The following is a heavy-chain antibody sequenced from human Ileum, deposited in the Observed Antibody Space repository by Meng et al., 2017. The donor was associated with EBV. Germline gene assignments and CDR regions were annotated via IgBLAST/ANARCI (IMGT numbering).Heavy chain of an antibody. V-gene: IGHV3-33*01. CDR1: GFTFTSYG. Sequence: QAHLVESGXGGVQPGRSLRLSCAASGFTFTSYGMHWVRQAPGKGPEWVTGIHSDGSKTYYADSVKGRFTISRDDSQNTLYLQMNSLRVEDTAVYYCARDDDVTTHCSHFGQWGQGPLVTVSS. J-gene: IGHJ4*02. CDR2: IHSDGSKT. D-gene: IGHD2/OR15-2a*01. CDR3: ARDDDVTTHCSHFGQ.